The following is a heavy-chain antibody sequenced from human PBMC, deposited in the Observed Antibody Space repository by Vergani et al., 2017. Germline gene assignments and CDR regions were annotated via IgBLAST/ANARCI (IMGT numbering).Heavy chain of an antibody. CDR3: TTLDFWSGYYMVTDDY. D-gene: IGHD3-3*01. CDR2: IKSKTDGGTT. V-gene: IGHV3-15*01. J-gene: IGHJ4*02. CDR1: GFTFSNAW. Sequence: EVQLVESGGGLVKPGGSLRLSCAASGFTFSNAWMSWVRQAPGKGLGWVGRIKSKTDGGTTDDAAPVKGRFTISRDDSKNTLYLQMNSVKTEDTDVYYCTTLDFWSGYYMVTDDYWGQGTLVTVSS.